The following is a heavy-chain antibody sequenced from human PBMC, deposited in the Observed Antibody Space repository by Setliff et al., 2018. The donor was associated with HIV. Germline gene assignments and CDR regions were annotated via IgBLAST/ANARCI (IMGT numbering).Heavy chain of an antibody. V-gene: IGHV1-46*01. CDR2: INPSGDIT. CDR1: GNTFSSHY. Sequence: ASVKVSCKASGNTFSSHYMHWVRQAPGKGLEWMGLINPSGDITSYAEKFQGRVTMTRDTSTSTVYMELRSLRSEDTAIYYCASKGGSGNYPDSDAFDIWVQGTLVTVSS. D-gene: IGHD3-10*01. CDR3: ASKGGSGNYPDSDAFDI. J-gene: IGHJ3*02.